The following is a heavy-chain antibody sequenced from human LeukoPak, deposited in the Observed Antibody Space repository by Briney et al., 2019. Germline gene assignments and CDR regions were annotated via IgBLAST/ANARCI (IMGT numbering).Heavy chain of an antibody. CDR2: IYAGGGT. V-gene: IGHV3-53*01. CDR3: AEGSNPFDY. J-gene: IGHJ4*02. CDR1: GFTVSSNY. Sequence: GGSLRLSCAASGFTVSSNYMSWVRQAPGKWLEWVSVIYAGGGTYYADSVKGRFTISRDNSKNTLYLQMNSLRAEDPAVYYCAEGSNPFDYWGQGTLVTVSS. D-gene: IGHD2-15*01.